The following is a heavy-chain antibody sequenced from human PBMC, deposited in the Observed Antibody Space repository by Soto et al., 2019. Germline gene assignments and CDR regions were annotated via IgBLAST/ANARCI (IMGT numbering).Heavy chain of an antibody. CDR1: GGSISSGGYY. CDR3: AREVPDILTGYYTDAFDI. V-gene: IGHV4-31*03. D-gene: IGHD3-9*01. CDR2: IYYSGST. Sequence: SETQSLTCTVSGGSISSGGYYWSWIRKHPGKGLEWIGYIYYSGSTYYNPSLKSRVTISVDTSKNQFSLKLSTVTAADTAVYYCAREVPDILTGYYTDAFDIWGQGTMVTVSS. J-gene: IGHJ3*02.